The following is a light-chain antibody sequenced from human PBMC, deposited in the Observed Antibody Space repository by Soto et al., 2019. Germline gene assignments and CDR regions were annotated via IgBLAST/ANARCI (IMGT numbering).Light chain of an antibody. CDR3: SSYTSSDTRV. Sequence: QSALTQPASVSGSPGQSITIPCTGTRSDVGDNIYVSWFQQHSGTAPKLIIYDVSNRPSGISDRFSGSKSGNTASLTISGLQPEDEADYYCSSYTSSDTRVFGTVTKLTVL. V-gene: IGLV2-14*03. CDR2: DVS. J-gene: IGLJ1*01. CDR1: RSDVGDNIY.